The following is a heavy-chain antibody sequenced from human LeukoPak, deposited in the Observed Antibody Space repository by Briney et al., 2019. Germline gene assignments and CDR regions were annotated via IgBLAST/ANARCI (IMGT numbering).Heavy chain of an antibody. CDR3: VRVKTTVNTLDY. V-gene: IGHV3-48*03. CDR2: ISSSGSTI. D-gene: IGHD4-17*01. Sequence: PGGSLRLPCAASGFTFSSYEMNWVRQAPGKGLEWVSYISSSGSTIYYADSVKGRFTISRDNAKNSLYLQMNSLRAEDTAVYYCVRVKTTVNTLDYWGQGTLVTVSS. CDR1: GFTFSSYE. J-gene: IGHJ4*02.